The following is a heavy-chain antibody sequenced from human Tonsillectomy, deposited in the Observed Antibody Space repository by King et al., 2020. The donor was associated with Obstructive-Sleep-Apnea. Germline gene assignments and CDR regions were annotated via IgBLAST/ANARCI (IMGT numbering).Heavy chain of an antibody. D-gene: IGHD1-26*01. CDR3: ARLSGSYSPTYFDY. CDR1: GGSVSSAGYY. CDR2: IYYSGST. J-gene: IGHJ4*02. Sequence: VQLQESGPGLVKPSETLSLTCTVSGGSVSSAGYYWSWIRQPPGKGLEWIGYIYYSGSTNYNPSLKSRVTISLHTSKNQFSLRLNSVIAADTAVYFCARLSGSYSPTYFDYWGQGTLVTVSS. V-gene: IGHV4-61*08.